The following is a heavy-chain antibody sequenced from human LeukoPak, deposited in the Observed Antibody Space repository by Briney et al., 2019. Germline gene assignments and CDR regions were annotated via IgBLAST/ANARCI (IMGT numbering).Heavy chain of an antibody. D-gene: IGHD2-21*02. CDR2: INPNTGVT. CDR1: GYTFTGYY. V-gene: IGHV1-2*02. J-gene: IGHJ4*02. Sequence: ASVTVSCKASGYTFTGYYMHWVRQAPGRGLTWMGWINPNTGVTNYAPKFQGTVTIARATSINTAYIKLDRLTSDETAISYCARSYCGGDCYCSIGYWGQGTLVSVSS. CDR3: ARSYCGGDCYCSIGY.